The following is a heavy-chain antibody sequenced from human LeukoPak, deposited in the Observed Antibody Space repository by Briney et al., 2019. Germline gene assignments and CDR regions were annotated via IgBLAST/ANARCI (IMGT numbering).Heavy chain of an antibody. D-gene: IGHD4-11*01. CDR3: AREVSTTLFLKGISHYGMDV. V-gene: IGHV3-74*01. CDR2: IDSDGSST. CDR1: GFTFNSYW. J-gene: IGHJ6*02. Sequence: GGSLRLSCAASGFTFNSYWMQWVRQAPGKGLVWVSRIDSDGSSTNYADSVKGRFTISRDNAKNTLFLQMNSLRAEDTAVYYCAREVSTTLFLKGISHYGMDVWGQGTTVTVPS.